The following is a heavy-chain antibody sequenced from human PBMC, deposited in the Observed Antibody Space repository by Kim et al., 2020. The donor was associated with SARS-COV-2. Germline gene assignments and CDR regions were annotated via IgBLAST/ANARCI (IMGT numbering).Heavy chain of an antibody. Sequence: ASVKVSCKASGYTFTSYFLHWVRQAPGQGLEWMGIINPDGGDTVFAQQFQDRVTMTRDTSTRTVSMEVRSLRSEDTAVYYCARGAPTEVLINGFFDSWGQGPLVIVSS. CDR2: INPDGGDT. CDR1: GYTFTSYF. J-gene: IGHJ4*02. CDR3: ARGAPTEVLINGFFDS. V-gene: IGHV1-46*01.